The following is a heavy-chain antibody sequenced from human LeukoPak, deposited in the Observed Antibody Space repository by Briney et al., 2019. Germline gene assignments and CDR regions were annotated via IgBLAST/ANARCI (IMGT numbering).Heavy chain of an antibody. J-gene: IGHJ6*02. Sequence: GGSLRLSCAASGFTFSSYAMHWVRQAPGKGLEWVAAISYDGSNTYYADFVQGRFTISRDNSKNTLYLQMNSLRAEDTAVYYCARAPYSSSPTLYYYGMDVWGQGTTVTVSS. CDR2: ISYDGSNT. D-gene: IGHD6-13*01. CDR1: GFTFSSYA. CDR3: ARAPYSSSPTLYYYGMDV. V-gene: IGHV3-30-3*01.